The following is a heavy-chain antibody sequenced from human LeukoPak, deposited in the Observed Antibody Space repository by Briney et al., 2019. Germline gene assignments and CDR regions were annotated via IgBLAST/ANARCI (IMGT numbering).Heavy chain of an antibody. Sequence: PGGSLRLSCAASGFTFRSYAMSWVRQAPGKGLEWVSVISGNGGRTYYADSVKGRFSISRDNSKNTVYLQMNSLRAEDTAVYYCAKDRNGWPTTFDSWGQGTLVTVSA. D-gene: IGHD6-19*01. V-gene: IGHV3-23*01. CDR2: ISGNGGRT. CDR3: AKDRNGWPTTFDS. CDR1: GFTFRSYA. J-gene: IGHJ4*02.